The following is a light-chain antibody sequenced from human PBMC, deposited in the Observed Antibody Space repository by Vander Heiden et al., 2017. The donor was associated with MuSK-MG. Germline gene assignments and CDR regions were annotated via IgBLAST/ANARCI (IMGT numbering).Light chain of an antibody. CDR2: GAS. Sequence: EIVMTQSPATLSVSPGERATLSCRASQSVSSNLAWYQHKPGQAPRLLIYGASTRATGIPARFSDSGSGTEFTLTISGLQSEDFAVYYCLQDHNWRTFGQGTKVEIK. V-gene: IGKV3-15*01. CDR3: LQDHNWRT. J-gene: IGKJ1*01. CDR1: QSVSSN.